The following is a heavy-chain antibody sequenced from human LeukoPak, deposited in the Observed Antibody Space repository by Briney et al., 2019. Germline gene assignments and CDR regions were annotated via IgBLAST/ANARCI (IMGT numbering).Heavy chain of an antibody. CDR2: ISSSSSYI. V-gene: IGHV3-21*01. J-gene: IGHJ4*02. CDR3: AILVQLWSDY. D-gene: IGHD5-18*01. Sequence: PGGSLRLSCAASRFTLSSYSMDWLRQAPGKGLEWVSSISSSSSYIYYADSVKGRFTISRDNAKNSLYLQMNSLRAEDTAVYYCAILVQLWSDYWGQGTLVTVSS. CDR1: RFTLSSYS.